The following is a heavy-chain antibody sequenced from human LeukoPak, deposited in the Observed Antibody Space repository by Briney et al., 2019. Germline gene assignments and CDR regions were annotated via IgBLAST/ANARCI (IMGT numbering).Heavy chain of an antibody. CDR1: GGSISSGDYY. CDR2: THYSGRT. CDR3: ARTYCSGGTCYGLDY. Sequence: PSETLSLTCTVSGGSISSGDYYWSWIRHSPGKGPEWIGYTHYSGRTYYNPSLRSRLTISGDTSKNQFSLRLSSVTAADTAVYYCARTYCSGGTCYGLDYWGRGTLVTVSS. D-gene: IGHD2-15*01. V-gene: IGHV4-30-4*08. J-gene: IGHJ4*02.